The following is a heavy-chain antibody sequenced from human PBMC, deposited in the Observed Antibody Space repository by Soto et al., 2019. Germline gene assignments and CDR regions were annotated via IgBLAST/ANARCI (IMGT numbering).Heavy chain of an antibody. CDR1: GFTFDDYT. V-gene: IGHV3-43*01. D-gene: IGHD3-22*01. J-gene: IGHJ4*02. CDR3: AKDISPGYDSSGYVDY. Sequence: GGSLRLSCAASGFTFDDYTMHWVRQAPGKGLEWVSLISWDGGSTYYADSVKGRFTISRDNSKNSLYLQMNSLRTEDTALYYCAKDISPGYDSSGYVDYWGQGTLVTVS. CDR2: ISWDGGST.